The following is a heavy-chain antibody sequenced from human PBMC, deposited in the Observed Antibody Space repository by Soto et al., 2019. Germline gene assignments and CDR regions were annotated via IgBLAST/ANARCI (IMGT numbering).Heavy chain of an antibody. Sequence: GESLKISCKGSGYSFTSYWIAWVRQMPGKGLECMGIIYPADSDTRYSPSFQGQVTISADKSITTAYLQWSSLMASDTAIYYCARSYTGDYEYYFDYWGQGTLVTVSS. V-gene: IGHV5-51*01. CDR2: IYPADSDT. CDR1: GYSFTSYW. D-gene: IGHD4-17*01. CDR3: ARSYTGDYEYYFDY. J-gene: IGHJ4*02.